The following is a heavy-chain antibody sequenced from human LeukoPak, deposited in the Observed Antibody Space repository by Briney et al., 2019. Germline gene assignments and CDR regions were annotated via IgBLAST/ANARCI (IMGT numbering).Heavy chain of an antibody. CDR2: IYPGASDT. CDR3: ARSPGGAAAFVGYMDV. D-gene: IGHD6-13*01. V-gene: IGHV5-51*01. J-gene: IGHJ6*03. CDR1: GYSFTSYW. Sequence: GESLKISCKGSGYSFTSYWIGWVRQMPGKGLEWTGIIYPGASDTRYGPSFQGQVTISADKSISTAYPQWSSLKASDTAMYYCARSPGGAAAFVGYMDVWGKGTTVTVSS.